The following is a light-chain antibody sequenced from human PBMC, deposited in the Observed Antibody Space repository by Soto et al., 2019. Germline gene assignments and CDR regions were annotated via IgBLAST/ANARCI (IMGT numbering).Light chain of an antibody. CDR1: SGGVGSYNL. CDR3: CSYGGSNTVL. CDR2: EGT. Sequence: QSALTQPASVSGSPGQSITISCTGTSGGVGSYNLVSLYQQYPGKAPQLMIYEGTQRPSGISDRFSASKSGNTASLTISGLQPEDEADYYCCSYGGSNTVLFGGGTQLTAL. J-gene: IGLJ7*02. V-gene: IGLV2-23*01.